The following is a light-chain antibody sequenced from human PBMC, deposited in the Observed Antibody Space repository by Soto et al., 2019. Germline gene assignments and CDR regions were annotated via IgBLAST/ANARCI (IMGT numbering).Light chain of an antibody. CDR1: SSNIGAGYE. Sequence: QSLLTQPPSVSGAPGQRVTISCTGSSSNIGAGYEVHWYQHLPGKAPKLLIYGNTNRPSGVPYRFSGSKSGTSASLAITGLQAEDEADYYCQSYDSSLSASYVFGGGTKLTVL. V-gene: IGLV1-40*01. CDR2: GNT. J-gene: IGLJ1*01. CDR3: QSYDSSLSASYV.